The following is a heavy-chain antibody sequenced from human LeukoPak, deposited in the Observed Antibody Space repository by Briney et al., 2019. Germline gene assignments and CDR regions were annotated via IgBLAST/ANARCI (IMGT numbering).Heavy chain of an antibody. J-gene: IGHJ4*02. D-gene: IGHD3-3*01. Sequence: GESLKISCKGSGYTFSSYWIGWVRQMPGKGLEWMGIIYPGDSDTRYSPSLQGRVTISVDTSIGTAYLKRSSLTASDTAIYYCARQNDFRFDYWGQGTLVTVSS. CDR2: IYPGDSDT. CDR1: GYTFSSYW. V-gene: IGHV5-51*01. CDR3: ARQNDFRFDY.